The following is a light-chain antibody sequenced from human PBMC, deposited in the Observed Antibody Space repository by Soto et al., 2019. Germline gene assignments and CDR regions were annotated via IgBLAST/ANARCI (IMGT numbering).Light chain of an antibody. CDR2: GAS. CDR1: QSVSSSF. Sequence: EIVLTQSPGTLSLSPGERATLSCRASQSVSSSFFAWYQQRPGQAPRLLIFGASIRATDIPDRFSGSGSGTDFTLTINRLEPEDFAVYYCQHYGSSPRGTFGQGTKLEI. J-gene: IGKJ2*01. V-gene: IGKV3-20*01. CDR3: QHYGSSPRGT.